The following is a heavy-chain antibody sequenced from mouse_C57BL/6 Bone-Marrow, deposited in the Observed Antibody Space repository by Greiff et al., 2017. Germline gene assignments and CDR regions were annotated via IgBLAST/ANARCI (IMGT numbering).Heavy chain of an antibody. CDR3: ARGTREAMDY. V-gene: IGHV1-19*01. CDR2: INPYNGGT. J-gene: IGHJ4*01. Sequence: VKLMESGPVLVKPGASVKMSCKASGYTFTDYYMNWVKQSHGKSLEWIGVINPYNGGTSYNQKFKGKATLTVDKSSSTAYMELNSLTSEDSAVYYCARGTREAMDYWGQGTSVTVSS. CDR1: GYTFTDYY. D-gene: IGHD3-1*01.